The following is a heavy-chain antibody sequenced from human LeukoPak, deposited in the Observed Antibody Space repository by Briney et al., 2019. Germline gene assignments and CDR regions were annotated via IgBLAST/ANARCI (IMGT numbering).Heavy chain of an antibody. CDR3: ANWPEGLRTFDY. CDR1: GFTFSAYT. D-gene: IGHD5-12*01. CDR2: ITGSGGGT. V-gene: IGHV3-23*01. Sequence: PGGSLRLSCTTSGFTFSAYTMTWVRQAPGKGLEWVSAITGSGGGTSYGDSVKGRFTISRDNSKNTLYLQMNSLRAEDTAVYYCANWPEGLRTFDYWGQGTLVTVS. J-gene: IGHJ4*02.